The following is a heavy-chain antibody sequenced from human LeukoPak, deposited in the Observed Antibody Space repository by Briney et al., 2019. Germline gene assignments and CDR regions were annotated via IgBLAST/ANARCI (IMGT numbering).Heavy chain of an antibody. Sequence: GGSLRLSCAASGFTLSSYAMSWVRQAPGKGLEWVSGINGSGASTYYADSVKGRFTFSRDNSKNTLYLQMNSLRVEDTAVYYCARDSSSWYYWGQGTLVTVSS. CDR1: GFTLSSYA. CDR3: ARDSSSWYY. D-gene: IGHD6-13*01. CDR2: INGSGAST. J-gene: IGHJ4*02. V-gene: IGHV3-23*01.